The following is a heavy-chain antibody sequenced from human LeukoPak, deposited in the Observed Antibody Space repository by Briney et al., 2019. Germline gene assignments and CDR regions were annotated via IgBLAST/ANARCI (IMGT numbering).Heavy chain of an antibody. Sequence: SETLSLTCAVYGGSFSGYYWSWIRQPPGKGLEWIGEINHSGSTNYNPSLKSRVTISVDTSKNQFSLKLSSVTAADTAVYYCARHRTYYYDSSGYSPYNWFDPWGQGTLVTVSS. CDR3: ARHRTYYYDSSGYSPYNWFDP. D-gene: IGHD3-22*01. CDR2: INHSGST. J-gene: IGHJ5*02. CDR1: GGSFSGYY. V-gene: IGHV4-34*01.